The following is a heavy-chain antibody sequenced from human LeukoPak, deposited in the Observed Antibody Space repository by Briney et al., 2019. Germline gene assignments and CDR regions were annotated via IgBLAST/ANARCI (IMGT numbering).Heavy chain of an antibody. Sequence: GESLKISCKGSGYNFTNYWIGWVRQMPGKGLEWMGIIYLGDSATRYSPSFQGQVTISADKSISTAYLQWSSLKASDTALYYCARSDSSGPARGIQHWGQGTLVTVSS. J-gene: IGHJ1*01. CDR2: IYLGDSAT. CDR3: ARSDSSGPARGIQH. V-gene: IGHV5-51*01. D-gene: IGHD3-22*01. CDR1: GYNFTNYW.